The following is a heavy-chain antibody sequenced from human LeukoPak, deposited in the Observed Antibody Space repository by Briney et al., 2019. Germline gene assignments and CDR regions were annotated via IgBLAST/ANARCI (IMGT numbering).Heavy chain of an antibody. CDR3: ARVPVNIWENWFDL. J-gene: IGHJ5*02. CDR1: GGSISSSSYY. Sequence: SETLSLTCTVSGGSISSSSYYWGWIRQPPGKGLEWIGSIYYTGSTNYNPSLKSRVTISVDTSKNQFSLKLNSVTAADTAVYYCARVPVNIWENWFDLWGQGTLVTVSS. CDR2: IYYTGST. V-gene: IGHV4-39*07. D-gene: IGHD1-26*01.